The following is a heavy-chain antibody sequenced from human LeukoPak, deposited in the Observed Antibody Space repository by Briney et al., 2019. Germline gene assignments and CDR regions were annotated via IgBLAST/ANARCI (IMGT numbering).Heavy chain of an antibody. J-gene: IGHJ4*02. D-gene: IGHD3-9*01. CDR3: ARETGPYDY. CDR2: ISSSGSTV. V-gene: IGHV3-48*03. Sequence: PGGSLRLSCAASGFTFSSYEMNWVRQAPGKGLEWVSYISSSGSTVYYADSVKGRFTISRDNAKNSLYLQMNSLRAEDTAVYYCARETGPYDYWGKGTLVTVSS. CDR1: GFTFSSYE.